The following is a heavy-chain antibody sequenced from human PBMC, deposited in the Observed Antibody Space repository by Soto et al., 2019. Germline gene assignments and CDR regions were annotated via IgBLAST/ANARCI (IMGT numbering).Heavy chain of an antibody. Sequence: GGSLRLSCAASGCTFSTYAMSLVRQAPGKGLEWVSTITTSGGNTYYADSVQGRFTISRDNSKNTLYLQMNSLRAEDTAVYYCAGRYCTNGVCYTNYYYYIDVWGKGTTVTVSS. CDR1: GCTFSTYA. CDR3: AGRYCTNGVCYTNYYYYIDV. CDR2: ITTSGGNT. D-gene: IGHD2-8*01. V-gene: IGHV3-23*01. J-gene: IGHJ6*03.